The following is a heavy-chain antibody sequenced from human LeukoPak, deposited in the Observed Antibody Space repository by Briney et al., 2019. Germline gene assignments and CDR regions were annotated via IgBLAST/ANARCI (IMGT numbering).Heavy chain of an antibody. Sequence: PSETLSLTCTVSGGSISSNSYYWGWIRQPPGKGLEWIGSIYYSGSTYYNPSLKSRVTISVDTSKNQFSLKLSSVTAADTAVYYCARVDYGDYGTYFDYWGQGTLVTVSS. V-gene: IGHV4-39*01. CDR2: IYYSGST. J-gene: IGHJ4*02. D-gene: IGHD4-17*01. CDR1: GGSISSNSYY. CDR3: ARVDYGDYGTYFDY.